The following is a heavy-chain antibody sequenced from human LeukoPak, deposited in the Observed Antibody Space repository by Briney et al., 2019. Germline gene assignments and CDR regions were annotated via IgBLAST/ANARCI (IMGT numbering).Heavy chain of an antibody. J-gene: IGHJ4*02. D-gene: IGHD3-3*01. CDR2: INHSGST. CDR1: GGSFSGYY. V-gene: IGHV4-34*01. Sequence: SETLSLTCAVYGGSFSGYYWSWIRQPPGKGLDWIGEINHSGSTNYNPSLKSRVTISVDTSKNQFSLKLSSVTAADTAVYYCARGRPIYYDFWSGYPPYYFDYWGQGTLVTVSS. CDR3: ARGRPIYYDFWSGYPPYYFDY.